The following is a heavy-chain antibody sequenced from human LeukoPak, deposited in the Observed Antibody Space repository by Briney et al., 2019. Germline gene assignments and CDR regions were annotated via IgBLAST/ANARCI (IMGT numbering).Heavy chain of an antibody. CDR3: ARGPHYYDSSGYNDY. CDR2: INPNSGGT. J-gene: IGHJ4*02. CDR1: GYTFTGYY. D-gene: IGHD3-22*01. V-gene: IGHV1-2*02. Sequence: ASVKVSCKASGYTFTGYYMHWLRQAPGQGLEWMGWINPNSGGTNYAQRFQGRVTMTRDTSISTVYMELSSLRSEDTAVYYCARGPHYYDSSGYNDYWGQGTLVTVSS.